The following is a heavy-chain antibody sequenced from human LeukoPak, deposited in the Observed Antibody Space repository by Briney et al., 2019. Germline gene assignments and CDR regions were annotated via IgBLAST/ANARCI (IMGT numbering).Heavy chain of an antibody. CDR3: ARDRICDGSGYPV. CDR2: IYASGGT. J-gene: IGHJ3*01. Sequence: SDTLSLTCTVSGGSISSYYWSWIRQPAGKGLEWIGRIYASGGTRYNPSLKSRVTMSLDTSRNQLSLTLSSVTAADTAVYYCARDRICDGSGYPVWGQGTMVTVSS. V-gene: IGHV4-4*07. CDR1: GGSISSYY. D-gene: IGHD3-22*01.